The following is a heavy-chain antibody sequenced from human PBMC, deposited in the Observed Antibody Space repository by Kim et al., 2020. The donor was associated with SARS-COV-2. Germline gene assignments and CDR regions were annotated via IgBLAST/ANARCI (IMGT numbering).Heavy chain of an antibody. CDR1: GYTFTSYG. V-gene: IGHV1-18*01. J-gene: IGHJ4*02. CDR2: ISAYNGNT. Sequence: ASVKVSCKASGYTFTSYGISWVRQAPGQGLEWMGWISAYNGNTNYAQKLQGRVTMTTDTSTSTAYMELRSLRSDDTAVYYCARDRGDGYNLWVPIDYWGQGTLVTVSS. CDR3: ARDRGDGYNLWVPIDY. D-gene: IGHD5-12*01.